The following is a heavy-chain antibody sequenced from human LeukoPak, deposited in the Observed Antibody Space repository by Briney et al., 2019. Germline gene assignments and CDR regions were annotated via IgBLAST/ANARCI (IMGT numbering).Heavy chain of an antibody. CDR1: GYNFNTYG. J-gene: IGHJ4*02. CDR2: ITPNSGGT. CDR3: ATGSGTYSPDY. Sequence: ASVKVSCKASGYNFNTYGISWVRQAPGQGLEWMGWITPNSGGTNYAQKFQGRVTMTRDTSISTAYMELSRLRSDDTAIYYCATGSGTYSPDYWGQGTLVTVSS. D-gene: IGHD3-10*01. V-gene: IGHV1-2*02.